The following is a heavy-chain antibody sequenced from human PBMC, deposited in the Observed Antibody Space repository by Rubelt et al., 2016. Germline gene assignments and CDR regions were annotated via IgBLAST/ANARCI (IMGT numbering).Heavy chain of an antibody. CDR2: SNHSGST. CDR1: GGSFSGYS. D-gene: IGHD6-19*01. CDR3: ARQIAVASTRPLWKNWFDP. Sequence: QVQLQQWGAGLLKPSETLSLTCAVYGGSFSGYSWTWFRQPPGKGLEWIGESNHSGSTNYKPSLKSRVTISVDTSKNLFSLKLRSVTVAETALYYRARQIAVASTRPLWKNWFDPWGQGTLVTVSS. V-gene: IGHV4-34*01. J-gene: IGHJ5*02.